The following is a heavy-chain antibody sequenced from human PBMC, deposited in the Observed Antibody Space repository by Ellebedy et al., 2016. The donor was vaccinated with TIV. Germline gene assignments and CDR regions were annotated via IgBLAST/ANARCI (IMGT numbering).Heavy chain of an antibody. CDR3: ARANTAMVRRNHMDV. J-gene: IGHJ6*02. CDR2: LWSDGSNK. CDR1: GFTFSSYG. V-gene: IGHV3-33*08. D-gene: IGHD5-18*01. Sequence: GESLKISCAASGFTFSSYGLHWVRQAPGQGLEWVAVLWSDGSNKYYADSVKGRFTISRDNSKSTLYLQMDSLRAEDTAVYYCARANTAMVRRNHMDVWGQGTTVTVSS.